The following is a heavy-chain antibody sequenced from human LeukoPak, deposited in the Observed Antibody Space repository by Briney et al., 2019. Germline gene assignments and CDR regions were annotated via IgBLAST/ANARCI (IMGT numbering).Heavy chain of an antibody. D-gene: IGHD1-7*01. V-gene: IGHV4-34*01. CDR1: GFTFSDYN. CDR3: ARDSWNYEGPAWFDP. CDR2: INHSGSI. J-gene: IGHJ5*02. Sequence: LRLSCAASGFTFSDYNMRWIRQPPGKGLEWIGEINHSGSINYNPSLKSRVTISVDASKNQFSLKLSSVTAADTAVYYCARDSWNYEGPAWFDPWGQGTLVTVSS.